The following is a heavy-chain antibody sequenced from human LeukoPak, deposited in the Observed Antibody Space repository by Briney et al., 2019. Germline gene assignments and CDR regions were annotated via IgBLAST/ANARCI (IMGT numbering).Heavy chain of an antibody. CDR3: ARAEWEGPRDYGITDY. CDR2: IIPIFCTA. J-gene: IGHJ4*02. CDR1: GGTFISYA. V-gene: IGHV1-69*05. Sequence: SVKVSCKASGGTFISYAISWVRQAPGQGLEWMGRIIPIFCTANYAQKFQGRVTITTDESTSTAYMELSSLRSEDTAVYYCARAEWEGPRDYGITDYWGQGTLVTVSS. D-gene: IGHD1-26*01.